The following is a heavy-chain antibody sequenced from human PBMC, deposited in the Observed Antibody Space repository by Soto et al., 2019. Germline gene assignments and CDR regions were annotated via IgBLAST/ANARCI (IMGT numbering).Heavy chain of an antibody. V-gene: IGHV1-3*01. CDR2: INVGNGNT. CDR1: GYSFTSQA. D-gene: IGHD6-19*01. CDR3: ARVSSGWYFDY. Sequence: ASVKVSCKTSGYSFTSQAIHWVRQAPGQRLEWMGWINVGNGNTIYSENFQGRVTISRDTSASTAYMGLSSLRSEDTAVYYCARVSSGWYFDYWGQGTLVTVSS. J-gene: IGHJ4*02.